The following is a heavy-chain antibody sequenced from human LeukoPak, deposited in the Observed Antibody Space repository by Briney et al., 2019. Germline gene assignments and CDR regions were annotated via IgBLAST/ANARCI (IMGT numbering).Heavy chain of an antibody. V-gene: IGHV1-69*01. CDR1: GGTFSSYA. J-gene: IGHJ4*02. Sequence: SVKVSCKASGGTFSSYAISWVRQAPGQGLEWMGGIIPIFGTANYAQKFQGRVTITADESTSTAYMELSSLRSEDTAVYYCARVRERGIQLWHFDYWGQGTLVTVPS. CDR3: ARVRERGIQLWHFDY. D-gene: IGHD5-18*01. CDR2: IIPIFGTA.